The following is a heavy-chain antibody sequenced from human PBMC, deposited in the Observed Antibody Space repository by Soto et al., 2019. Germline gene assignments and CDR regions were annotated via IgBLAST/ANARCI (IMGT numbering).Heavy chain of an antibody. J-gene: IGHJ4*02. V-gene: IGHV4-39*01. D-gene: IGHD5-18*01. Sequence: QLQLQESGPGLVKPSETLSLTCSVSGGSISSTSNYWGWIRQPPGKGLGWIGNVFYSGNTYYKSSLKSRVTISVDTSKNQFSLRLRSVTAADTAVYYCARLTHRSGYSYGYDSWGQGTLVTVSS. CDR2: VFYSGNT. CDR3: ARLTHRSGYSYGYDS. CDR1: GGSISSTSNY.